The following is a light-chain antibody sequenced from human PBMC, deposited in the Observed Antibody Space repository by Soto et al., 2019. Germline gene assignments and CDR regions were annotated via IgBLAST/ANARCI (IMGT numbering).Light chain of an antibody. J-gene: IGKJ2*02. CDR3: QQYNGYSGT. CDR2: KAS. CDR1: QSISSW. Sequence: DTQMTQSPSTLSASVGDRVTITCRAIQSISSWLAWYQQKPGKAPKLLIYKASNLESGVPSRFSGSASGTEFTLTISSLQPDDLATYYCQQYNGYSGTFGQGTKLEIK. V-gene: IGKV1-5*03.